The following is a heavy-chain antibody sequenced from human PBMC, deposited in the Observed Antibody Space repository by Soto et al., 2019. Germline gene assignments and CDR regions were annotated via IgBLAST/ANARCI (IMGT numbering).Heavy chain of an antibody. Sequence: QVLLVESGGGVVQPGRSLRLSCAVSGFTFSSFGMHWVRQAPGKGLEWVAVISDDGSSKHYADSLKGRFTISRDNSNNTLYLQMDSLGPEDTAVYYCPKDRWGDFGDLNLPGYWGQGTLVTVSS. CDR1: GFTFSSFG. J-gene: IGHJ4*02. CDR2: ISDDGSSK. V-gene: IGHV3-30*18. D-gene: IGHD4-17*01. CDR3: PKDRWGDFGDLNLPGY.